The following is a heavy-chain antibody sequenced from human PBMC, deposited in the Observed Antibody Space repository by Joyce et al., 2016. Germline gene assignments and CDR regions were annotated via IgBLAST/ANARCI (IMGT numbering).Heavy chain of an antibody. J-gene: IGHJ4*02. Sequence: QVQLQQWGAGLLKPSETLSLTCAVYGGSFSGYYWSWIRQPPGKGLEWIGEINDSGSTNHNPSLKSRVTISVDTAKNQFSLKLSSVTAADTAVYYCASLNYYDSGGYYYFDYWGQGTLVTVSS. CDR3: ASLNYYDSGGYYYFDY. V-gene: IGHV4-34*01. CDR2: INDSGST. D-gene: IGHD3-22*01. CDR1: GGSFSGYY.